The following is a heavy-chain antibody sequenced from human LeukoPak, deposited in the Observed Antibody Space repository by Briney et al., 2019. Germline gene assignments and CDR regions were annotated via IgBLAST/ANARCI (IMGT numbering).Heavy chain of an antibody. CDR3: ASRIAVSKFDY. D-gene: IGHD6-19*01. Sequence: PSETLSLTCTVSGGSISSSSYYWGWIRQPPGKGPEWIGSIYYSGSTYYNPSLKSRGTISVDTSKNQFSLRLSSVTAADTAVYYCASRIAVSKFDYWGQGTLVTVSS. CDR1: GGSISSSSYY. J-gene: IGHJ4*02. CDR2: IYYSGST. V-gene: IGHV4-39*07.